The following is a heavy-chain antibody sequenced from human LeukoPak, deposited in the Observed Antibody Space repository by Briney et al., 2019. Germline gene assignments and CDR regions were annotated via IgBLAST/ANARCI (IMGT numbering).Heavy chain of an antibody. J-gene: IGHJ4*02. Sequence: PGGSLRLSCAASGFTFDDYGMSRVRQAPGKGLEWVSGINWNGGSTGYADSVKGRFTISRENAKNSLYLQMNSLRAEDTALYYCARDYTGEWGNFDYWGQGTLVTVSS. CDR2: INWNGGST. V-gene: IGHV3-20*04. D-gene: IGHD3-16*01. CDR3: ARDYTGEWGNFDY. CDR1: GFTFDDYG.